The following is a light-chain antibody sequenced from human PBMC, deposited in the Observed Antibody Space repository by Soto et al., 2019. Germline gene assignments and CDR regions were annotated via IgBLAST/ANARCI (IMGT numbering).Light chain of an antibody. V-gene: IGKV3-15*01. CDR2: GAS. CDR3: QQYYNWPPWT. CDR1: QSVDSS. Sequence: ENVMTQSPATLSVSPGERATLSCRASQSVDSSLAWYQQKPGQAPRLLIYGASTRATGIPARFSGSGSGTEFTLTISSLQSEDFAVYYCQQYYNWPPWTFGQGTRVEVK. J-gene: IGKJ1*01.